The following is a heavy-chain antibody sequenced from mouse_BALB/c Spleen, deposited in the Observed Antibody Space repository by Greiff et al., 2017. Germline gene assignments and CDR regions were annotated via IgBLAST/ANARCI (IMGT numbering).Heavy chain of an antibody. J-gene: IGHJ4*01. V-gene: IGHV5-17*02. CDR2: ISSGSSTI. CDR1: GFTFSSFG. CDR3: ARGDGSAFYAMDY. D-gene: IGHD2-3*01. Sequence: DVKLVESGGGLVQPGGSRKLSCAASGFTFSSFGMHWVRQAPEKGLEWVAYISSGSSTIYYADTVKGRFTISRDNPKNTLFLQMTSLRSEDTAMYYCARGDGSAFYAMDYWGQGTSVTVSS.